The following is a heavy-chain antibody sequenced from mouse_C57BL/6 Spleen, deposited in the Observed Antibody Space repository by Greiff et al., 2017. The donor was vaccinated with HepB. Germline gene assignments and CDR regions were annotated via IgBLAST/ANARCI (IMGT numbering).Heavy chain of an antibody. V-gene: IGHV1-52*01. D-gene: IGHD1-1*01. CDR1: GYTFTSYW. CDR2: IDPSDSET. CDR3: ARSSDLLLRYLFAY. Sequence: VKLQQPGAELVRPGSSVKLSCKASGYTFTSYWMHWVKQRPIQGLEWIGNIDPSDSETHYNQKFKDKATLTVDKSSSTAYMQLSSLTSEDSAVYYCARSSDLLLRYLFAYWGQGTLVTVSA. J-gene: IGHJ3*01.